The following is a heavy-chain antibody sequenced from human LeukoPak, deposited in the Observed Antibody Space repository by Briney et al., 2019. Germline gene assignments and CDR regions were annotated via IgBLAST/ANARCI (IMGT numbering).Heavy chain of an antibody. Sequence: GGALQISCKGSGCRFTRYWISWGRQMPGKGLEGMGRIDPSESYTNYSPSFQRHVTISADKSISTAYLQWSSLKASDTAMYYCAREGEQQLAFDPWGQGTLVTVSS. V-gene: IGHV5-10-1*01. CDR1: GCRFTRYW. CDR2: IDPSESYT. D-gene: IGHD6-13*01. J-gene: IGHJ5*02. CDR3: AREGEQQLAFDP.